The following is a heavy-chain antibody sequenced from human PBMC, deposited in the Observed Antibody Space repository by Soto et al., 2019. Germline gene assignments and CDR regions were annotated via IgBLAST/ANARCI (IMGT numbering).Heavy chain of an antibody. D-gene: IGHD2-15*01. CDR2: IYYSGST. V-gene: IGHV4-59*08. Sequence: QVQLQESGPGLVKPSETLSLTCTVSGGSISSYYWSWIRQPPGKGLEWIGYIYYSGSTNYNPSLTSRVTISVDTSKNQFSLKLSSVTAADTAAYYGARFKADPHCSGGSCSRTLDYWGQGTLVTVSS. J-gene: IGHJ4*02. CDR3: ARFKADPHCSGGSCSRTLDY. CDR1: GGSISSYY.